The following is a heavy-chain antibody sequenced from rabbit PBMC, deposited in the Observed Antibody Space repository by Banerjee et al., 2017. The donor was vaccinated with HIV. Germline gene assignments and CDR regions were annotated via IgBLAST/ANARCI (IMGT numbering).Heavy chain of an antibody. J-gene: IGHJ4*01. CDR2: INTGSGSA. CDR1: GIDFSSYYY. Sequence: QEQLEESGGDLVKPGASLTLTCTASGIDFSSYYYMCWVRQAPGKGLEWIGCINTGSGSAYYASWAKGRFTISKTSSTTVTLQMTSLTAADTATYFCARDLAGAIGWNFDLWGPGTLVTVS. CDR3: ARDLAGAIGWNFDL. D-gene: IGHD4-1*01. V-gene: IGHV1S45*01.